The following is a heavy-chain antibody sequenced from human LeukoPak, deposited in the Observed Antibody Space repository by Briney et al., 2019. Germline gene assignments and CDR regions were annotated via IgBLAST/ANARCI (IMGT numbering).Heavy chain of an antibody. V-gene: IGHV4-39*01. CDR2: IYYSGST. J-gene: IGHJ5*02. CDR1: GVSISSSSYY. D-gene: IGHD3-3*01. Sequence: SETLSLTCTVSGVSISSSSYYWGWIRQPPGKGLEGIGSIYYSGSTYYNPSLKRRVTISVDTSKNQFSLKLSSVTAADTAVYYCAASYLDYDFWSGSQWGGWFDPWGQGTLVTVSS. CDR3: AASYLDYDFWSGSQWGGWFDP.